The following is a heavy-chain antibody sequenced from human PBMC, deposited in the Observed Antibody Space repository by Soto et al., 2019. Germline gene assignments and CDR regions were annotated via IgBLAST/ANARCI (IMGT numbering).Heavy chain of an antibody. D-gene: IGHD2-2*01. CDR2: MNPNSGNT. Sequence: ASVKVSCKASGYTFTSYDINWVRQATGQGLEWMGWMNPNSGNTGYAQKFQGRVTMTRNTSISTAYMELSSLRSEDTAVYYCARLGVPEAYYYYNGMDVWGQGTTVTVYS. J-gene: IGHJ6*02. V-gene: IGHV1-8*01. CDR3: ARLGVPEAYYYYNGMDV. CDR1: GYTFTSYD.